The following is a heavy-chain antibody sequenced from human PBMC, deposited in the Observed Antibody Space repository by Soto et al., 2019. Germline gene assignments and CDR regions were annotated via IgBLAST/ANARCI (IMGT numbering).Heavy chain of an antibody. Sequence: PSETLSLTCTVSGASFSRFYWSWIRQAPGKGLEWIGYIYYSGSTYYNPSLKSRVTISVDTSKNQFSLKLSSVTAADTAVYYCARGKAAAGTPPNYWGQGTLVTVSS. J-gene: IGHJ4*02. V-gene: IGHV4-59*06. D-gene: IGHD6-13*01. CDR2: IYYSGST. CDR1: GASFSRFY. CDR3: ARGKAAAGTPPNY.